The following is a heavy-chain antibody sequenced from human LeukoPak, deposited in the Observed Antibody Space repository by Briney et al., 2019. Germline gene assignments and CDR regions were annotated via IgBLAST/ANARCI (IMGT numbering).Heavy chain of an antibody. CDR2: ITSSSNYI. V-gene: IGHV3-21*01. D-gene: IGHD3-16*02. J-gene: IGHJ4*02. Sequence: PGGSLRLSCAASGFTFSSYNMNWVRQAPGKGLEWVSSITSSSNYIHYADSVQGRFTISRDNARNSLYLQMNSLRAEDTAVYYCARETSGSFRYKDCWGQGTLVTVSS. CDR1: GFTFSSYN. CDR3: ARETSGSFRYKDC.